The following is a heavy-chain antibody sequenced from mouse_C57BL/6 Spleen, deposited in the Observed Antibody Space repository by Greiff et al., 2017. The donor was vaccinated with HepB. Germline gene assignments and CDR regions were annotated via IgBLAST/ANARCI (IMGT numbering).Heavy chain of an antibody. CDR3: ARTLYGSSSYYAMDY. V-gene: IGHV1-39*01. Sequence: EVQLQQSGPELVKPGASVKISCKASGYSFTDYNMNWVKQSNGKSLEWIGVINPNYGTTSYNQKFKGKATLTVDQSSSTAYMQLNSLTSEDSSVYYCARTLYGSSSYYAMDYWGQGTSVTVSS. D-gene: IGHD1-1*01. CDR1: GYSFTDYN. CDR2: INPNYGTT. J-gene: IGHJ4*01.